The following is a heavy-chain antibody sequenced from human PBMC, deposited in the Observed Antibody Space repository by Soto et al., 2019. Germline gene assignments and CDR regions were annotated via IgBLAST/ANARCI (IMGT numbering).Heavy chain of an antibody. Sequence: PSETLSLTCTVSGGSISSYYWSWIRQPPGKGLEWIGYIYYSGSTNYNPSLESRVTISVDTSKNQFSLKLSSVTAADTAVYYCARAPGGVSSGYYTLIGFDIWGQGTMVTVSS. V-gene: IGHV4-59*01. D-gene: IGHD3-22*01. CDR2: IYYSGST. CDR1: GGSISSYY. J-gene: IGHJ3*02. CDR3: ARAPGGVSSGYYTLIGFDI.